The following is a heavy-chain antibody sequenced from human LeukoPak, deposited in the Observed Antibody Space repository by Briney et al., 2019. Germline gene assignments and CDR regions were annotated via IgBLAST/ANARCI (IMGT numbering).Heavy chain of an antibody. Sequence: SGGSLRLSCAASGFTFTSYSMDWVRQAPGKGLEWVSSISSGGDYIFYADSVKGRFTISRDNAKNSVFLKMNSLIAEDTAVYFCARNMDIVSTIMVFDFWGQGTLVTVSS. V-gene: IGHV3-21*01. CDR2: ISSGGDYI. CDR3: ARNMDIVSTIMVFDF. CDR1: GFTFTSYS. D-gene: IGHD5/OR15-5a*01. J-gene: IGHJ4*02.